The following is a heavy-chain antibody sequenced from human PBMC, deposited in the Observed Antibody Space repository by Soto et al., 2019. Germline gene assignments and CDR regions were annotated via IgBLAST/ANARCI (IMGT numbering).Heavy chain of an antibody. CDR2: IYSAGST. V-gene: IGHV3-66*02. D-gene: IGHD3-10*01. Sequence: GGSLRLSCAASGLTVSSSYMSWVRQAPGKGLQWVSVIYSAGSTYYANSVKGRFTISRDNSKNTLYLQMSSLRTADTAIYYCVKGGITMVRGVLFAYWGQGTPVTVSS. CDR3: VKGGITMVRGVLFAY. J-gene: IGHJ4*02. CDR1: GLTVSSSY.